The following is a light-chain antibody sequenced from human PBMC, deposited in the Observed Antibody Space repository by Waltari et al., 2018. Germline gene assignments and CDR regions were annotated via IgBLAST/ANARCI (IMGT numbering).Light chain of an antibody. Sequence: QSALTQPPSASGSPGQSVTISCTGTSSDVGGYNYVPWYQHHPGKAPKVMIYEVNKRPSGVPDRFSGAKSGNTASLTVSGVQAEDEADYYCSSYGGSNNLVFGGGTKLTVL. V-gene: IGLV2-8*01. J-gene: IGLJ3*02. CDR1: SSDVGGYNY. CDR3: SSYGGSNNLV. CDR2: EVN.